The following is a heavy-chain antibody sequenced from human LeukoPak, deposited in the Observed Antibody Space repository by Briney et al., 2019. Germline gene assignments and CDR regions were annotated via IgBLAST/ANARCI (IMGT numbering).Heavy chain of an antibody. CDR3: ATPPTGTTTTGEYYFDY. CDR2: ISPISGTT. CDR1: GGTFSSYT. V-gene: IGHV1-69*05. J-gene: IGHJ4*02. D-gene: IGHD1-1*01. Sequence: ASVKVSCKASGGTFSSYTITLVRQAPGQGLEWMGGISPISGTTNYAQKFQGRVTITTDESTSTAYMELSSLRSEDTAVYYCATPPTGTTTTGEYYFDYWGQGTLVTVSS.